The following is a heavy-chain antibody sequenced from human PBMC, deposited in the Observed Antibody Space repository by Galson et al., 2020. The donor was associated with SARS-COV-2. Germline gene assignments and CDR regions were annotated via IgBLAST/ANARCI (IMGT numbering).Heavy chain of an antibody. V-gene: IGHV1-18*01. Sequence: ASVKVSCKASGHTFPSSGFSWVRQAPGHGLEWMGWVSGHNANTQYAPKFQGRVTMTTDTSTGTAYMELRSLRSDDTAVYYCARETGVDYYFDSSGFYDWGQGTLVTVSS. CDR1: GHTFPSSG. CDR2: VSGHNANT. CDR3: ARETGVDYYFDSSGFYD. D-gene: IGHD3-22*01. J-gene: IGHJ4*02.